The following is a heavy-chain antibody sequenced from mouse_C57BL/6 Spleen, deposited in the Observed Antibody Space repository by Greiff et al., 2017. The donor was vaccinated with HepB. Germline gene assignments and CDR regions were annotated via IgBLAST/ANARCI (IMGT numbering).Heavy chain of an antibody. CDR2: ISSGSSTI. CDR1: GFTFSDYG. Sequence: EVKLVESGGGLVKPGGSLKLSCAASGFTFSDYGMHWVRQAPETGLEWVAYISSGSSTIYSADTVKGRFTISRDNAKSTLFLQMTSLRSEDTAMYYCGRGTSGVAYWGQGTLVTVAA. J-gene: IGHJ3*01. CDR3: GRGTSGVAY. D-gene: IGHD3-3*01. V-gene: IGHV5-17*01.